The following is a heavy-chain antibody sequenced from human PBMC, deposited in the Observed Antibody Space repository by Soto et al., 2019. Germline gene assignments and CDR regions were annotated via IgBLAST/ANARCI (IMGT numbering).Heavy chain of an antibody. CDR3: ARSLYYDSSGYFDY. CDR1: GGSVSSGSYY. J-gene: IGHJ4*02. D-gene: IGHD3-22*01. Sequence: XETLSLTCTVSGGSVSSGSYYWSWIRQPPGKGLEWIGYIYYSGSTNYNPSLKSRVTISVDTSKNQFSLKLSSVTAADTAVYYCARSLYYDSSGYFDYWGQGTLVTVSS. CDR2: IYYSGST. V-gene: IGHV4-61*01.